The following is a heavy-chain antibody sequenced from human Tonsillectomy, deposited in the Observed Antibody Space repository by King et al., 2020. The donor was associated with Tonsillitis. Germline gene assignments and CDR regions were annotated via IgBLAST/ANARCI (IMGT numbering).Heavy chain of an antibody. V-gene: IGHV3-72*01. J-gene: IGHJ4*02. CDR1: GFTFSDHY. D-gene: IGHD1-26*01. Sequence: VQLVESGGGLVQPGGSLRLSCAASGFTFSDHYIDWVRQAPGKGLEWVGRTRNKGNSYTIEYAASVEGRFTISRDDSENSLYLQMNSLKTEDTAVYYCARGKVGAASTFDYWGQGTLVTVSS. CDR3: ARGKVGAASTFDY. CDR2: TRNKGNSYTI.